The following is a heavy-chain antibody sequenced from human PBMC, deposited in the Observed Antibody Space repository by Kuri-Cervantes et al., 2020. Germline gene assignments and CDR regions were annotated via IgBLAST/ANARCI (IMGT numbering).Heavy chain of an antibody. CDR1: GVSCSSYG. Sequence: GESLKISCAAAGVSCSSYGMHWGRQAPGKGLEWVAVISYDGSNKYYADSVKGRFTISRDNSKNTLYLQTNSLRAEETAVYYCARPTNIGYYDYVWGSYRYTGYFDYWGQGTLVTVSS. V-gene: IGHV3-30*03. CDR2: ISYDGSNK. J-gene: IGHJ4*02. CDR3: ARPTNIGYYDYVWGSYRYTGYFDY. D-gene: IGHD3-16*02.